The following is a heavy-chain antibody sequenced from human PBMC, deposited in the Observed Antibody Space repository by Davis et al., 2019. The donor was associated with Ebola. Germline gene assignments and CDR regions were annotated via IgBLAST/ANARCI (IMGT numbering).Heavy chain of an antibody. CDR3: ARGLTYYYDSSGYYGRYYGMDV. CDR1: GGSISSYY. V-gene: IGHV4-34*01. CDR2: INHSGST. J-gene: IGHJ6*02. D-gene: IGHD3-22*01. Sequence: MPGGSLRLSCTVSGGSISSYYWSWIRQPPGKGLEWIGEINHSGSTNYNPSLKSRVTISVDTSKNQFSLKLSSVTAADTAVYYCARGLTYYYDSSGYYGRYYGMDVWGQGTTVTVSS.